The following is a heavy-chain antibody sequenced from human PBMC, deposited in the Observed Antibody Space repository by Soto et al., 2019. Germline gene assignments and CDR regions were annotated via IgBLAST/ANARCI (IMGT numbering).Heavy chain of an antibody. J-gene: IGHJ4*02. CDR2: TPD. V-gene: IGHV3-30-3*01. Sequence: GESLKISCVASGFIFTDYQMHWVRQAPGKGLEWVGTPDHCAEFVEGRFTISRDNSKNTLYLQMTNLRPEDTAVYFCAREIGGTAPDFWGQGTMVTVSS. CDR1: GFIFTDYQ. CDR3: AREIGGTAPDF. D-gene: IGHD2-21*02.